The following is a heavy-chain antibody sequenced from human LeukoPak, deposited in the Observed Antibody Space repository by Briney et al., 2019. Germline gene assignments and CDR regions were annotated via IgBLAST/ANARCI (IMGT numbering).Heavy chain of an antibody. J-gene: IGHJ1*01. V-gene: IGHV4-61*08. CDR1: GGSISSGGYS. CDR3: ARYGLVEFRNAFQY. CDR2: IHDRGSD. D-gene: IGHD6-6*01. Sequence: SETLSLTCAVSGGSISSGGYSWSWIRQSPGRGLEWIGYIHDRGSDKYNPALESRATLSVDTSKNQFSLKLNSVTAADTAVYYCARYGLVEFRNAFQYWGQGILVSVSS.